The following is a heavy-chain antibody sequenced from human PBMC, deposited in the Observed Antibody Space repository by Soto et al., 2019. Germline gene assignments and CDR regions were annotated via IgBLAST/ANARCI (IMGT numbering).Heavy chain of an antibody. CDR2: MNPNSGNT. Sequence: ASVKVSCKASGYTFTSYDINWVRQATGQGLEWMGWMNPNSGNTGYAQKLQGRVTMTTVTSTSTAYMEVRSLRSDDTAVYYCARSSGTSYIWFDPWGQGTLVTVSS. CDR1: GYTFTSYD. D-gene: IGHD1-26*01. V-gene: IGHV1-8*01. J-gene: IGHJ5*02. CDR3: ARSSGTSYIWFDP.